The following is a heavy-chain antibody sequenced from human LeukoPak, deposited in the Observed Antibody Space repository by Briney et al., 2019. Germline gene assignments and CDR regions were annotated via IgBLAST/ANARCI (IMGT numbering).Heavy chain of an antibody. D-gene: IGHD1/OR15-1a*01. CDR1: GYTFNNYG. Sequence: GASVKVSCKASGYTFNNYGISWVRQAPGQGLEWMGWISAYNGNTNYAQQLQGRVTMTRDTSTSTAYMELRSLRSDGTAVYYCARTSFFHGRRTGDALDIWGQGTMVTVSS. CDR3: ARTSFFHGRRTGDALDI. J-gene: IGHJ3*02. V-gene: IGHV1-18*01. CDR2: ISAYNGNT.